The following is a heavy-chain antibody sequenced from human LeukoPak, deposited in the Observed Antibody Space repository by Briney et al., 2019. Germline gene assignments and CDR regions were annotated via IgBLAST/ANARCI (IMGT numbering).Heavy chain of an antibody. CDR3: ARQAPYYLHIPGNDAFDI. Sequence: GESLKISREGSGYTFTTYWIAWVRQVSGKGLEWMGIIYPDDSGTRYSPSFQGQVTLSVDKSINTAYLQWSSLKASDTAMYYCARQAPYYLHIPGNDAFDIWGQGTMVTVSS. D-gene: IGHD3-10*01. CDR1: GYTFTTYW. J-gene: IGHJ3*02. V-gene: IGHV5-51*01. CDR2: IYPDDSGT.